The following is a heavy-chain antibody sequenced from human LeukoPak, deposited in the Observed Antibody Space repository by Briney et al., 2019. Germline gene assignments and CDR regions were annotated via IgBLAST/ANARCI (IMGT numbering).Heavy chain of an antibody. V-gene: IGHV3-9*01. CDR2: ISWNSGSI. J-gene: IGHJ4*02. D-gene: IGHD5-18*01. CDR3: AKDFRYSYGSWSCFDY. Sequence: GRSLRLSCAASGFTFDDYAMHWVRQAPGKGLEWVSGISWNSGSIGYADSVKGRFTISRDNAKNSLYLQMNSLRAEDTALYYCAKDFRYSYGSWSCFDYWGQGTLVTVSS. CDR1: GFTFDDYA.